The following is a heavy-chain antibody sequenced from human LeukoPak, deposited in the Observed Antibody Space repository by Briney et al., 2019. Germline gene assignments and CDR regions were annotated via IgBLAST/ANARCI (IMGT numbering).Heavy chain of an antibody. Sequence: SGKASSQVSGFTFTSSAMQWVRQARGQRLGWIGWIVVGSGNTNYAQKFQKRVTITSDMSTSTANMELSSLRSEDTAVYYCAVYHYCGGDCYSDYWGQGTLVTVSS. J-gene: IGHJ4*02. CDR3: AVYHYCGGDCYSDY. V-gene: IGHV1-58*02. CDR2: IVVGSGNT. CDR1: GFTFTSSA. D-gene: IGHD2-21*02.